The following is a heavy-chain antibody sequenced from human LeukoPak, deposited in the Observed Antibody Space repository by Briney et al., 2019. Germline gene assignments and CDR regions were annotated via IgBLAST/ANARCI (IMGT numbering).Heavy chain of an antibody. CDR1: GGSISGHS. CDR2: MNHSGGA. V-gene: IGHV4-34*01. Sequence: SETLSLTCAVYGGSISGHSWTWIRQPPGKGLEWIGEMNHSGGANYNPSLESRLTMSVDSSKNQCSLKLSSVSAADTAVYYCTRWGSWPYDYWGQGTLVTVSS. D-gene: IGHD6-13*01. CDR3: TRWGSWPYDY. J-gene: IGHJ4*02.